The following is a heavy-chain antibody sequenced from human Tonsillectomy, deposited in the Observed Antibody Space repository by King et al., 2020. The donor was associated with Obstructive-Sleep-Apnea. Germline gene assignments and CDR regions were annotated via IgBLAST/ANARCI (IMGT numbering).Heavy chain of an antibody. D-gene: IGHD3-9*01. Sequence: VQLVESGGGLVKPGGSLRLSCAASGFTFSSYSMNWVRQAPGKGLEWGSSISSSSSYIYYADSVKGRFTISRDNAKNSLYLQMNSLVAEDTAVYYCAREGSLLRYFDMGLDYWGQGTLVTVSS. V-gene: IGHV3-21*01. CDR1: GFTFSSYS. CDR3: AREGSLLRYFDMGLDY. CDR2: ISSSSSYI. J-gene: IGHJ4*02.